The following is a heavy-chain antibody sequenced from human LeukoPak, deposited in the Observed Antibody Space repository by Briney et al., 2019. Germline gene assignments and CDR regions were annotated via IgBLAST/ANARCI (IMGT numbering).Heavy chain of an antibody. J-gene: IGHJ4*02. CDR2: MNPNSGNT. Sequence: ASVKVSCKASGYTFTSYDINWVRQATGQGLEWMGWMNPNSGNTGYAQKFQGRVTMTRDTSTSTVYMELSSLRSEDTAVYYCARAAGDTYGYRYFFDYWDPGTLLTVSS. D-gene: IGHD5-18*01. CDR1: GYTFTSYD. V-gene: IGHV1-8*01. CDR3: ARAAGDTYGYRYFFDY.